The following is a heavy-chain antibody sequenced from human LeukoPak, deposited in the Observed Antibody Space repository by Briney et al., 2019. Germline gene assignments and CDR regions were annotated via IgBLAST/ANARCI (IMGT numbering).Heavy chain of an antibody. Sequence: GASVKVSCKASGYTFTSYGISWVRQAPGQGLEWMGWISAYNGNTNYAQKLQGRVTMTRDTPTSTVYMELSSLRSEDTAVYYCARAYYYDSLEYFQHWGQGTLVTVSS. CDR1: GYTFTSYG. CDR2: ISAYNGNT. D-gene: IGHD3-22*01. V-gene: IGHV1-18*01. CDR3: ARAYYYDSLEYFQH. J-gene: IGHJ1*01.